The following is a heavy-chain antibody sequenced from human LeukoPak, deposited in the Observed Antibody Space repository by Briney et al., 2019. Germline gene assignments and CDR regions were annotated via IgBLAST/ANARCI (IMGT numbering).Heavy chain of an antibody. CDR2: IYYSGST. J-gene: IGHJ4*02. CDR3: ARDSRRLTEPYFDY. Sequence: PSETLSLTCTVSGGSISSSSYYWGWIRQPPGKGLEWIGSIYYSGSTYYNPSLKSRVTISVDTSKNQFSLKLSSVTAADTAVYYCARDSRRLTEPYFDYWGQGTLVTVSS. V-gene: IGHV4-39*07. CDR1: GGSISSSSYY. D-gene: IGHD4/OR15-4a*01.